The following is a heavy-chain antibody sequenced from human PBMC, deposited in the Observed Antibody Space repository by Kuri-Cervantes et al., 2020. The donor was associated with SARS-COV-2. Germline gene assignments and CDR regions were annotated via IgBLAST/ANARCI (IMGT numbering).Heavy chain of an antibody. V-gene: IGHV3-30*04. Sequence: GESLKISCAASGFTFSSYAMHWVRQAPGKGLEWVAVISYDGSNKYYADSVKGRFTISRDNSKNTLYLQMNSLRAEDTAVYYCAKDTTDSSGYYYFFFGVDYWGQGTLVTVSS. CDR3: AKDTTDSSGYYYFFFGVDY. D-gene: IGHD3-22*01. CDR2: ISYDGSNK. CDR1: GFTFSSYA. J-gene: IGHJ4*02.